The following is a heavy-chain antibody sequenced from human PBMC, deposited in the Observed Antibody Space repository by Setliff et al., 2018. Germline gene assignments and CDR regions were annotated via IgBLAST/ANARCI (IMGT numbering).Heavy chain of an antibody. D-gene: IGHD3-10*01. CDR3: ARDATRFKMYRGIKIRFYHIDV. V-gene: IGHV3-7*01. J-gene: IGHJ6*03. CDR1: EFTFNNCW. CDR2: INPDGSEK. Sequence: PGGSLRLSCAASEFTFNNCWVSWVRQAPGKGLEWLASINPDGSEKYYVDSVKGRFIISRDNARNSLFLQLTSLRAEDTAVYYCARDATRFKMYRGIKIRFYHIDVWGKGTTVTVSS.